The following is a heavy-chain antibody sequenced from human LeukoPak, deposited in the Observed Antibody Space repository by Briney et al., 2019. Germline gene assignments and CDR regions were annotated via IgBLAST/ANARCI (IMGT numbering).Heavy chain of an antibody. V-gene: IGHV5-51*01. CDR1: GYSFTSYW. CDR2: IYPGDSDT. D-gene: IGHD2-2*01. CDR3: ARQRFVVVPAAMTPARPTYYFDY. J-gene: IGHJ4*02. Sequence: GGSLKISCQGSGYSFTSYWIGWVRQMPGKGLEWMGIIYPGDSDTRYSPSFQGQVTISADKSISTAYLQWSSLKASDTAMYYCARQRFVVVPAAMTPARPTYYFDYWGQGTLVTVSS.